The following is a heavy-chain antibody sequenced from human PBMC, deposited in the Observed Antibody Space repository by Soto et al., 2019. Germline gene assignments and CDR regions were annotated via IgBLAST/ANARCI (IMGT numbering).Heavy chain of an antibody. CDR3: AREGEMPYYYYGLDV. Sequence: QVQLVQSGAEVRKPGASVKVSCKASGYTFTTYGISWVLQAPGQGLEWMGWISGYNGHTKDAQKIQGRVTMTTDTSTSTVYMELRSLRSDDTAVYYCAREGEMPYYYYGLDVWGPGTTVTVSS. J-gene: IGHJ6*02. CDR1: GYTFTTYG. D-gene: IGHD3-16*01. V-gene: IGHV1-18*01. CDR2: ISGYNGHT.